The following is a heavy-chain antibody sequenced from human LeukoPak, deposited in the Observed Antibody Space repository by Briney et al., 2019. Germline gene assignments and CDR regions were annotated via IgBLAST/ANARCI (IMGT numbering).Heavy chain of an antibody. J-gene: IGHJ4*02. V-gene: IGHV1-18*01. D-gene: IGHD3-10*01. Sequence: GASVKVSCKASNYTFTSYVISWVRQAPGQGLEWMAWINAYNGDTNYAQKFQGRVTLTTDTSTSTAYMELRSLRSDDTAVYYCARDGSGVWFDYWGEGTLVTVSS. CDR2: INAYNGDT. CDR3: ARDGSGVWFDY. CDR1: NYTFTSYV.